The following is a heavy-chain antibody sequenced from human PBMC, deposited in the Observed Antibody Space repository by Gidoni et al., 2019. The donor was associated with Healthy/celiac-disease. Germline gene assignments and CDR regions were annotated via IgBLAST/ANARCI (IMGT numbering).Heavy chain of an antibody. CDR3: AKGLEYSSSWSDWFDP. CDR2: ISGSGGST. D-gene: IGHD6-13*01. Sequence: EVQLLESGGGLVQPGGSLRLSCAASGFTFSSYAMSWVRQAPGKGLEWVSAISGSGGSTYYEDAVKGRFTISRDNSKNTLYLQMNSLRAEDTAVYYCAKGLEYSSSWSDWFDPWGQGTLVTVSS. CDR1: GFTFSSYA. J-gene: IGHJ5*02. V-gene: IGHV3-23*01.